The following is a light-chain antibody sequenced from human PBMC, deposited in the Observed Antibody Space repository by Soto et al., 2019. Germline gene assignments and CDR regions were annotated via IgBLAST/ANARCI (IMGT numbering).Light chain of an antibody. V-gene: IGKV3-15*01. CDR2: GAS. J-gene: IGKJ1*01. CDR3: QQYNNSPWT. Sequence: EIVMTQSPATLSVSPGERATLSCRASQSVSSNLAWYQQKPGQAPSLLIYGASTRSTGIQARFSGSGSGTEFTLTISSLQSEDFAVYYCQQYNNSPWTFGQGTKVEIK. CDR1: QSVSSN.